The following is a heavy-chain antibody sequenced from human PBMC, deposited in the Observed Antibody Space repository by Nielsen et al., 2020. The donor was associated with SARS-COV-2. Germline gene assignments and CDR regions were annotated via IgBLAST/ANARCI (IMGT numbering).Heavy chain of an antibody. V-gene: IGHV3-23*01. CDR1: GFTFSSYA. D-gene: IGHD6-13*01. CDR3: ARGQIAAAGYFDY. J-gene: IGHJ4*02. CDR2: ISVSGGCT. Sequence: GESLKISCAASGFTFSSYAMGWVRQPPGRGLEWVAGISVSGGCTHHADSVKGRFTISRDKSKDTLYLQMNSLRAEDTAEYYCARGQIAAAGYFDYWGQGTLVTVSS.